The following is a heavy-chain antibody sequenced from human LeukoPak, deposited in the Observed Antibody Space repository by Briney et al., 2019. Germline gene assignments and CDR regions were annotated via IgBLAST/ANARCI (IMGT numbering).Heavy chain of an antibody. Sequence: SETLSLTCTVSGGSISSSSYYWGWIRQPPGKGLEWIGSIYYSGSTYYNPFLKSRVTISVDTSKDQFSLKLSSVTAADTAVYYCARQGSPSITIFGVVIIPHWYFDLWGRGTLVTVSS. CDR3: ARQGSPSITIFGVVIIPHWYFDL. D-gene: IGHD3-3*01. V-gene: IGHV4-39*01. J-gene: IGHJ2*01. CDR2: IYYSGST. CDR1: GGSISSSSYY.